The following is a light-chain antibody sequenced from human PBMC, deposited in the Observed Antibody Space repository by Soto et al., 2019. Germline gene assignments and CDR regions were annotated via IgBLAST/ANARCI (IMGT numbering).Light chain of an antibody. CDR2: GSS. V-gene: IGLV1-40*01. CDR1: SSNIGAGYD. Sequence: QSVLTQPPSVSRAPGQRVTISCTGSSSNIGAGYDVHWYQQLPGTAPKLLIYGSSNRPSGVPDRFSGSKSGTSASLAITGLQADDEADYYCQSYDSSLSGGLFGGGTKVTVL. CDR3: QSYDSSLSGGL. J-gene: IGLJ2*01.